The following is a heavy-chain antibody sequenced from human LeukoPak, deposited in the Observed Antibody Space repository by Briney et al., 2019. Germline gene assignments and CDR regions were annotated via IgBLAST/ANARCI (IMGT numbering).Heavy chain of an antibody. J-gene: IGHJ5*02. D-gene: IGHD2-2*01. V-gene: IGHV4-39*01. CDR1: GGSISSSSYY. CDR3: ARVWSGYCSSTSCYVAYNWFDP. Sequence: SETLSLTCTVSGGSISSSSYYWGWIRQPPGKGLEWIGSIYYSGNTYYNPSLKSRVTIAVDTSKNQFPLKLSSVTAADTAVYYCARVWSGYCSSTSCYVAYNWFDPWGQGTLVTVSS. CDR2: IYYSGNT.